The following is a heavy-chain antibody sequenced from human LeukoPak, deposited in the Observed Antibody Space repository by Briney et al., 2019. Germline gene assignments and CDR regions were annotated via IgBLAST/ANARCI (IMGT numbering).Heavy chain of an antibody. V-gene: IGHV4-34*01. CDR1: GGSFSGYY. CDR3: ARFVPLAAAGTASAFDI. CDR2: INHSGSA. J-gene: IGHJ3*02. Sequence: SETLSLTCAVYGGSFSGYYWSWIRQPPGKGLEWIGEINHSGSANYNPSLKSRVTISVDAFKNQFSLKLSSVTAADTAVYYCARFVPLAAAGTASAFDIWGQGTMVTVSS. D-gene: IGHD6-13*01.